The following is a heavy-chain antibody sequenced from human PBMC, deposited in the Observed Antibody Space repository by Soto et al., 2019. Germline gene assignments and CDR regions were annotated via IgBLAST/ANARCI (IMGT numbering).Heavy chain of an antibody. CDR3: ARAPILVSVTLHENYFDS. Sequence: SVKVSYKGSGGSFSNSGISWVRQAPGQGLEWMGGIIPIFDTTNYAQKLQGRITIIADESTNTVYMELSNLRSADTGVYYCARAPILVSVTLHENYFDSWGQGTLVPVSS. D-gene: IGHD2-21*02. J-gene: IGHJ4*02. V-gene: IGHV1-69*13. CDR1: GGSFSNSG. CDR2: IIPIFDTT.